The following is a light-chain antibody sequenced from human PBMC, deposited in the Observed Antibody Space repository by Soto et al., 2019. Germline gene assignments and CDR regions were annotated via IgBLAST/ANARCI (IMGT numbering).Light chain of an antibody. V-gene: IGKV1-9*01. CDR3: QQLRMYPST. Sequence: IQLTQSPSSLSASVGDRVTITCRASQDIAIYSAWYQQKPGEAPKLLIYAASTLYGGVPSRFSGSGSGTDFALPITSLQAEDFATYYCQQLRMYPSTFGGGTKVEIK. J-gene: IGKJ4*01. CDR2: AAS. CDR1: QDIAIY.